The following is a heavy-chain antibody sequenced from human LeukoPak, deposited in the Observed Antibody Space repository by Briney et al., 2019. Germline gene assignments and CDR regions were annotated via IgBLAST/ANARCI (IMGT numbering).Heavy chain of an antibody. V-gene: IGHV4-39*01. J-gene: IGHJ4*02. Sequence: PSETLSLTCTVSGGSISSSSYYWGWIRQPPGKGLEWIGSIYYSGSTYYNPSLESRVTIYVDTSKNQFSLKLSSVTAADTAVYYCARIVGASDYWGQGTLVTVSS. D-gene: IGHD1-26*01. CDR3: ARIVGASDY. CDR1: GGSISSSSYY. CDR2: IYYSGST.